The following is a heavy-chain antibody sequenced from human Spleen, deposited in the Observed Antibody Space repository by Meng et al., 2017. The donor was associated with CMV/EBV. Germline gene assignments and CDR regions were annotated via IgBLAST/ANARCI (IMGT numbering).Heavy chain of an antibody. V-gene: IGHV3-74*01. CDR1: GFTFRTCW. Sequence: GESLKISCAASGFTFRTCWMHWVRQSPGKGLVWVSRISSGGSKVYYAGPVKGRFTISRDNARSSLFLQMNSLRGEDTAVYYCARGSYGGAFDIWGQGTRVTVSS. CDR2: ISSGGSKV. J-gene: IGHJ3*02. D-gene: IGHD1-26*01. CDR3: ARGSYGGAFDI.